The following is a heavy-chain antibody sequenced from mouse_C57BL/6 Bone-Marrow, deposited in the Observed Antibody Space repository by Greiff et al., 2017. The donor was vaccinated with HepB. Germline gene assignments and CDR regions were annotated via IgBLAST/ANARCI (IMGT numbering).Heavy chain of an antibody. D-gene: IGHD1-1*01. V-gene: IGHV5-17*01. CDR2: ISSGSSTI. J-gene: IGHJ2*01. CDR1: GFTFSDYG. Sequence: DVKLVESGGGLVKPGGSLKLSCAASGFTFSDYGMHWVRQAPEKGLEWVAYISSGSSTIYYADTVKGRFTISRDNAKNTLFLQMTSLRSEDTAMYYCARVYYYGSPYYFDYWGQGTTLTVSS. CDR3: ARVYYYGSPYYFDY.